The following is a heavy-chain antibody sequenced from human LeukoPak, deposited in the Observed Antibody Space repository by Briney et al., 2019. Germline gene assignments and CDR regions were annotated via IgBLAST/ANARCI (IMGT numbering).Heavy chain of an antibody. D-gene: IGHD2/OR15-2a*01. V-gene: IGHV3-23*01. Sequence: PGRSLRLSCAASGFTFSSYVMHWVRQAPGKGLEWVSVISGSGGRTSYADSVKGRFTISRDNSKNTLYLQMNSLRAEDTALYYCAKDRLSSPTAPRFDPWGQGTQVTVSS. J-gene: IGHJ5*02. CDR3: AKDRLSSPTAPRFDP. CDR1: GFTFSSYV. CDR2: ISGSGGRT.